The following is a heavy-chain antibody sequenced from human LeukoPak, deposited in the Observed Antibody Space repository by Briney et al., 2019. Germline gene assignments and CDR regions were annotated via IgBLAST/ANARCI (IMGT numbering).Heavy chain of an antibody. CDR2: FRSSSNTI. Sequence: PGGSLRLSCAASGFTFSSYSMNWVREAPGKGLEWVSYFRSSSNTIYYADSVKGRFTISGDNVKKLLYLQMNSLRDEDTAVYYCVRDHLYSFDYWGQGTLVSVSS. D-gene: IGHD3-16*01. CDR3: VRDHLYSFDY. CDR1: GFTFSSYS. V-gene: IGHV3-48*02. J-gene: IGHJ4*02.